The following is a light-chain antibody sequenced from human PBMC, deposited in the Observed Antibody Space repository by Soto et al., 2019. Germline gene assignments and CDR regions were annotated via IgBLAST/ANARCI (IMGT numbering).Light chain of an antibody. Sequence: DIQMTQSPSTLSASVGDRVTITCRASQSIYTWLTWYQQKPGKAPKLLIYAASTLASDVPSRFSGSGSGTEFTLSISSLQPDDFASYYCLHYQTYSPTFGQGTKVEMK. CDR3: LHYQTYSPT. V-gene: IGKV1-5*03. CDR1: QSIYTW. CDR2: AAS. J-gene: IGKJ1*01.